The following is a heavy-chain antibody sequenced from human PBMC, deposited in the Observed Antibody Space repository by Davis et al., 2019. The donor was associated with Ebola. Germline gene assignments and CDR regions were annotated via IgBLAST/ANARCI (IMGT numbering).Heavy chain of an antibody. V-gene: IGHV4-61*01. D-gene: IGHD4-17*01. CDR3: ARLEYGDYGLNY. CDR2: IHYSGNT. Sequence: SESLSLTCTVSGGSVSSGSYYCSWIRQPPGKGLEWIGYIHYSGNTNYNPSLKSRVTISVDTSKNQFSLKLSSVTAADAAVYYCARLEYGDYGLNYWGQGTLVTVSS. CDR1: GGSVSSGSYY. J-gene: IGHJ4*02.